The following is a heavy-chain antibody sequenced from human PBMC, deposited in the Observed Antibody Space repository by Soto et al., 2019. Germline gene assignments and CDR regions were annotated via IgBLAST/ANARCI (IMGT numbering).Heavy chain of an antibody. J-gene: IGHJ6*02. CDR2: IIPIFGTA. CDR3: ARADTAMAHGYYYGMDV. CDR1: GGTFSSYA. V-gene: IGHV1-69*13. Sequence: ASVKVSCKASGGTFSSYAISWVRQAPGQGLEWMGGIIPIFGTANYAQKFQGRVTITADESTSTAYMELSSLRSEDTAVYYCARADTAMAHGYYYGMDVWGQGTTVTVSS. D-gene: IGHD5-18*01.